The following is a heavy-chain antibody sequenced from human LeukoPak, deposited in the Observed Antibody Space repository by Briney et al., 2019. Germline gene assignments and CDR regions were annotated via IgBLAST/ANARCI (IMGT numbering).Heavy chain of an antibody. CDR2: ISYDGSNK. V-gene: IGHV3-30*03. CDR1: GFTFSSYG. CDR3: ARESSGLFDY. D-gene: IGHD3-22*01. J-gene: IGHJ4*02. Sequence: GGSLRLSCAASGFTFSSYGMHWVRQAPGKGLEWVAVISYDGSNKYYADSVKGRFTISRDNSKNTLYLQMNSLRAEDTAVYYCARESSGLFDYWGQGTLVTVSS.